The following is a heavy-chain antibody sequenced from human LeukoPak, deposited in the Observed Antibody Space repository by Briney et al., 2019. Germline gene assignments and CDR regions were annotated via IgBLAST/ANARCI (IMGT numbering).Heavy chain of an antibody. D-gene: IGHD3-16*01. V-gene: IGHV4-34*01. CDR2: INHSGST. CDR3: ARELTVAIDI. CDR1: GGSFSGYY. Sequence: SETLSLTCAVYGGSFSGYYWSWIRQPPAKGLEWIGEINHSGSTNYNPSPKSRVTTSVDTAQNQVSLKLSSVTAADTAVYYCARELTVAIDIWGQGTMVTVSS. J-gene: IGHJ3*02.